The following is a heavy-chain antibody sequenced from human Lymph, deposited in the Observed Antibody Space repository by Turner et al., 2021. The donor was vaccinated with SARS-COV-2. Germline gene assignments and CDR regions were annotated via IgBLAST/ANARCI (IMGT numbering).Heavy chain of an antibody. CDR1: GIIVSRNY. CDR3: ARDLGTYGMDV. V-gene: IGHV3-53*02. Sequence: VQLVVTGGGLIQPGGSLRLSCAGSGIIVSRNYMNWVRQAPGKGLECVSVIYSGGTTYYADSGKGRFTISRDNSKNTLYLQMNSLRVEDTAVYYCARDLGTYGMDVWGQGTTVTVSS. J-gene: IGHJ6*02. D-gene: IGHD6-13*01. CDR2: IYSGGTT.